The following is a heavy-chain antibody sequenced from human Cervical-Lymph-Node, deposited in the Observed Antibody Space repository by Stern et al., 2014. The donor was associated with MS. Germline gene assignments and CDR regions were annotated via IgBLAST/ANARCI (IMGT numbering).Heavy chain of an antibody. V-gene: IGHV4-59*01. CDR3: ATQGGGWYTGFDY. D-gene: IGHD6-19*01. J-gene: IGHJ4*02. CDR2: IYYSGST. CDR1: GGSISSYY. Sequence: QLQLQESGPGLVKPSETLSLTCTVSGGSISSYYWSWIRQPPGKGLEWLGYIYYSGSTNYNPSLKSRVTISVGTSKNQFSLKLSSVTAADTAVYYCATQGGGWYTGFDYGGQGTLVTVSS.